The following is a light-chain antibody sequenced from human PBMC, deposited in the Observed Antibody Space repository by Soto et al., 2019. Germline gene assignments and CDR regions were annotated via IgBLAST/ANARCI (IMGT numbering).Light chain of an antibody. CDR3: LQYYSFPRA. CDR2: DAS. J-gene: IGKJ1*01. Sequence: EIVMTRSPATLCVSPGERATLSCRASQGIGSTLAWYQQKPGQTPKLLIYDASTRATGVPARFSGSGSGTEFTLTISSLQPEDFATYYCLQYYSFPRAFGQGTKVDI. V-gene: IGKV3-15*01. CDR1: QGIGST.